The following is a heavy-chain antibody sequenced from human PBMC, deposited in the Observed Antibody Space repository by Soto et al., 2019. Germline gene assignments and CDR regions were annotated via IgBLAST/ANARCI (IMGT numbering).Heavy chain of an antibody. J-gene: IGHJ6*02. Sequence: GGSLRLSCAASGFTFSSYDMHWVRQATGKGLEWVSAIGTAGDTYYPGSVKGRFTISRENAKNSFYLQMNSLRAEDTAVYYCARDGPYGGGDCYSVFGSQEYYYGMDVWGQGTTVTVSS. CDR3: ARDGPYGGGDCYSVFGSQEYYYGMDV. CDR1: GFTFSSYD. V-gene: IGHV3-13*01. CDR2: IGTAGDT. D-gene: IGHD2-21*02.